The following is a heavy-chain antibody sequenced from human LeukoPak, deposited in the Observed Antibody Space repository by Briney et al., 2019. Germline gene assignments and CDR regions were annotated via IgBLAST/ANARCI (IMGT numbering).Heavy chain of an antibody. V-gene: IGHV3-23*01. J-gene: IGHJ4*02. D-gene: IGHD6-19*01. CDR3: AKDRNGWPTNFVS. CDR1: GFTFSTYA. Sequence: TGGSLRLSCAASGFTFSTYAVSWAREAPGEGLECVSAISSSGGTTYYAGSGKSRFSNYRYNANNTLYLQMNSLRAEGTAVQYCAKDRNGWPTNFVSWGQGGLVSVSA. CDR2: ISSSGGTT.